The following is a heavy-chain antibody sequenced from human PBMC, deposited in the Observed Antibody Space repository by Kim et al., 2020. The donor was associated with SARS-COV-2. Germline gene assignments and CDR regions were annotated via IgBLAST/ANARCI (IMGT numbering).Heavy chain of an antibody. J-gene: IGHJ4*02. V-gene: IGHV3-21*01. Sequence: GGSLRLSCAASGFTFSSYSMNWVRQAPGKGLEWVSSISSSSSYIYYADSVKGRFTISRDNAKNSLYLQMNSLRAEDTAVYYCARDPSSSWFDYWGQGTLVTVSS. D-gene: IGHD6-13*01. CDR2: ISSSSSYI. CDR3: ARDPSSSWFDY. CDR1: GFTFSSYS.